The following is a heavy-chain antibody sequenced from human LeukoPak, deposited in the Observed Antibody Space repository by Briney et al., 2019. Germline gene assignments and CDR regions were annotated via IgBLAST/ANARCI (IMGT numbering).Heavy chain of an antibody. CDR3: ARVSQFPGISSDY. CDR1: GFIFSSHW. Sequence: GGSLRLSCAASGFIFSSHWMHWVRQAPGKGLVWVSRISSDGWSTSYADSVKGRSTASRDNAENTLYLQMNSLRAEDTAVYYCARVSQFPGISSDYWGQGSLVTVSS. J-gene: IGHJ4*02. V-gene: IGHV3-74*01. D-gene: IGHD2-21*01. CDR2: ISSDGWST.